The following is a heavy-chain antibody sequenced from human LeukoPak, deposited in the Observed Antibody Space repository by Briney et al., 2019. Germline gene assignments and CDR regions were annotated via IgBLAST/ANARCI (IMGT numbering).Heavy chain of an antibody. CDR1: GGSISRYY. J-gene: IGHJ4*02. D-gene: IGHD4-17*01. V-gene: IGHV4-59*01. Sequence: KSSETLSLTCTVSGGSISRYYWSWIRQPPGKGLEWIGYIYYSGSTNCNPSLKSRVTISIATSKNQFSLKLSSVTAADTAVYYCARQNYGDYGGEIDYWGQGTLVTLSS. CDR3: ARQNYGDYGGEIDY. CDR2: IYYSGST.